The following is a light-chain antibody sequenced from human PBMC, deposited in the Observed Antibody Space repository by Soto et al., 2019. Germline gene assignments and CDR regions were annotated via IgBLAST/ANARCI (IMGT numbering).Light chain of an antibody. V-gene: IGLV2-14*01. CDR3: RSYTRSSTLVV. CDR2: EVS. Sequence: QSVLTQPASVSGSPGQSITISCTGTSSDVGGYNYVSWYQQHPGKAPKLMIYEVSNRPSVDSNRFSGSKSGNTASLTISGLPAEDEADYYCRSYTRSSTLVVFGGGTKLTVL. J-gene: IGLJ2*01. CDR1: SSDVGGYNY.